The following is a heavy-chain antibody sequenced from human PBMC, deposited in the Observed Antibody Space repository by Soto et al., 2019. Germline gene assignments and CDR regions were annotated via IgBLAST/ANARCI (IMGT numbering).Heavy chain of an antibody. Sequence: QLQLQESGPGLVKPSETLSLTCTVSGGSISSSSYYWGWIRQPPGKGLEWIGSIYYSGSTYYNPSLKSRVTLTVDTSKNQFSLKMSSVTAADTAVYYCARSSGIAAAGPHDYWGQGTMVTVSS. J-gene: IGHJ4*02. CDR2: IYYSGST. CDR1: GGSISSSSYY. D-gene: IGHD6-13*01. V-gene: IGHV4-39*01. CDR3: ARSSGIAAAGPHDY.